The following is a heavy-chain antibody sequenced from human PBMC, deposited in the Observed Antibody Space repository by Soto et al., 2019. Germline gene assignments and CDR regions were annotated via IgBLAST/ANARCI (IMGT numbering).Heavy chain of an antibody. CDR2: IYPGDSAT. CDR1: GPRLTKYW. CDR3: VHSVHESPLFRRPFDS. J-gene: IGHJ4*02. D-gene: IGHD1-1*01. V-gene: IGHV5-51*01. Sequence: TVYCEGSGPRLTKYWIGFVRHSPEKRMEWMGLIYPGDSATRCSPSFQGQVTVSADKSSSTAYLKWSSLKAADTAMYYCVHSVHESPLFRRPFDSWGQGTRVTVSS.